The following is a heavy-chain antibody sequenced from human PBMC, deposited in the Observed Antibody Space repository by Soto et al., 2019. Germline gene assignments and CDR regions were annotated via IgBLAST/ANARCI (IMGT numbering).Heavy chain of an antibody. J-gene: IGHJ4*02. V-gene: IGHV1-69*12. Sequence: QVQLVQSGSEVKKPGSSVRISCKASGGNFSTYTITWVRQAPGQGLEWMGGIIPLFGTPNYAQKFRGRVRIIADEPTRTAYMELSSLRSEDTAVYYCAREMEGHDYDSSGPLDYWGQGTQVTVSS. CDR3: AREMEGHDYDSSGPLDY. CDR2: IIPLFGTP. D-gene: IGHD3-22*01. CDR1: GGNFSTYT.